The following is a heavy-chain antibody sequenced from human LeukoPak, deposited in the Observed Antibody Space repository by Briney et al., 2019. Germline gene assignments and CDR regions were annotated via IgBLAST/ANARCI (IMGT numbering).Heavy chain of an antibody. D-gene: IGHD6-13*01. CDR2: IWYDGSSK. V-gene: IGHV3-30*02. J-gene: IGHJ6*03. CDR1: GFTFSSYG. CDR3: AKRDAAGTGSGSYYMDV. Sequence: GGSLRLSCAASGFTFSSYGMHWVRQAPGKGLEWVAFIWYDGSSKYYADSVKGRFTISRDNSKNILNLQMNSLRAEDTAVYYCAKRDAAGTGSGSYYMDVWGKGTTVTVSS.